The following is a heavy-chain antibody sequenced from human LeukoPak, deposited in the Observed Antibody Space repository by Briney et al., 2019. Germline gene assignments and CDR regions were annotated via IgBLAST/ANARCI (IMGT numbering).Heavy chain of an antibody. J-gene: IGHJ3*02. CDR1: GFTFSSYA. CDR2: IKQDGSEK. V-gene: IGHV3-7*03. CDR3: AKDKDHGYSSNRGTFDI. Sequence: GGSLRLSCAASGFTFSSYAMSWVRQAPGKGLVWVANIKQDGSEKYYVDSVKGRFTISRDNAKNSLYLQMNSLRVEDMALYYCAKDKDHGYSSNRGTFDIWGQGTMVTVSS. D-gene: IGHD6-13*01.